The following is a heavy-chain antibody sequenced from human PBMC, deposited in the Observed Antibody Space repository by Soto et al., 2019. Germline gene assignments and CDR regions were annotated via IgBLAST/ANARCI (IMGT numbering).Heavy chain of an antibody. D-gene: IGHD4-17*01. CDR1: GGSISSGGYS. Sequence: SETLSLTCAVSGGSISSGGYSWSWIRQPPGKGLEWIGYIYHSGSTYYNPSLKSRVTISVDTSKNQFSLKLSSVTAADTAVYYCARATTTSDDYYYGMDVWGQGTTVTVS. CDR3: ARATTTSDDYYYGMDV. CDR2: IYHSGST. V-gene: IGHV4-30-2*01. J-gene: IGHJ6*02.